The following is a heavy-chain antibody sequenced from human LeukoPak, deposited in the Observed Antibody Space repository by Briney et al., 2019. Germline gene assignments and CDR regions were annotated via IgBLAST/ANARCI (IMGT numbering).Heavy chain of an antibody. V-gene: IGHV3-30*18. J-gene: IGHJ4*02. Sequence: QTGGSLRLSCAASGFSFSTYGMHWVRQAPGKGLEWVAVISYDGSNKHYADSVKGRFTISRDNSKNTLYLQMNSLRAEDTAVYYSAKVRGATATLFDDWGQGTLVTVSS. CDR2: ISYDGSNK. D-gene: IGHD2-15*01. CDR3: AKVRGATATLFDD. CDR1: GFSFSTYG.